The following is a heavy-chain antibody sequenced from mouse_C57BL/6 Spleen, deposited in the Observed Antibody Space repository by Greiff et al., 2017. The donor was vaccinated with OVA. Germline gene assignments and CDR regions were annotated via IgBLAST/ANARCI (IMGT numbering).Heavy chain of an antibody. CDR3: APRSSLADWYFDV. V-gene: IGHV1-80*01. J-gene: IGHJ1*03. D-gene: IGHD1-1*01. CDR2: IYPGDGDT. CDR1: GYAFSSYW. Sequence: VQLQQSGAELVKPGASVKISCKASGYAFSSYWMNWVKQRPGKGLEWIGQIYPGDGDTNYNGKFKGKATLTADKSSSTAYMQLSSLTSEDSAVYFCAPRSSLADWYFDVWGTGTTVTVSS.